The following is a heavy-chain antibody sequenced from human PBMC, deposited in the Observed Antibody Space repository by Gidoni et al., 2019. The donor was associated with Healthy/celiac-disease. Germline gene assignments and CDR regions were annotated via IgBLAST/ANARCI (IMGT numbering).Heavy chain of an antibody. Sequence: QVQLVQSGAEVKKPGAPVKVSCKASGYTFTSYDIHWVRQAPGQGLEWMGWMNPNGGNPGYAQKFQGRVTMTRNTSISTAYMELSSLRSGDTAVYYCARGYDFWSGYLQGYYGMDVWGQGTTVTVSS. V-gene: IGHV1-8*01. CDR2: MNPNGGNP. D-gene: IGHD3-3*01. J-gene: IGHJ6*02. CDR3: ARGYDFWSGYLQGYYGMDV. CDR1: GYTFTSYD.